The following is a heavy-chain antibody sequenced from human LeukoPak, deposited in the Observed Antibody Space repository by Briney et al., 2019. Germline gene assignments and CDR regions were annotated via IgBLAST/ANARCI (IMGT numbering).Heavy chain of an antibody. J-gene: IGHJ4*02. D-gene: IGHD3-16*02. CDR2: ISGSGGST. Sequence: GGSLRLSCAASGFTFSSYAMSWVRQAPGKGLEWVSAISGSGGSTCYADSVRGRFTISRDNSKNTLYLQMDSLRAEDTAVYYCAKDLIAFGGVSVYYFDYWGQGTLVTVSS. V-gene: IGHV3-23*01. CDR3: AKDLIAFGGVSVYYFDY. CDR1: GFTFSSYA.